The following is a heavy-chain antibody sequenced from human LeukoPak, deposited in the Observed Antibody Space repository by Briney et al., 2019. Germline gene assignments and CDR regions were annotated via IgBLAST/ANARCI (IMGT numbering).Heavy chain of an antibody. CDR3: ARGSPTYLDY. V-gene: IGHV3-74*01. J-gene: IGHJ4*02. Sequence: PGGSLRLSCAASGFTFSSYWMHWVRQAPGKGLVWVSRITSDGSSTSHADSVRGRFTISRDNAKNTLYLQMNSLRLEVTAVYYCARGSPTYLDYWGQGTLVTV. CDR1: GFTFSSYW. CDR2: ITSDGSST.